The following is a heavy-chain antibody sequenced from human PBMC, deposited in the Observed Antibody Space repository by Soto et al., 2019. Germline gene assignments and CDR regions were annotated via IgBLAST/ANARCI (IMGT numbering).Heavy chain of an antibody. J-gene: IGHJ4*02. CDR1: GFTFSSYA. D-gene: IGHD6-13*01. CDR3: ASRNSAPIY. Sequence: QVQLVESGGGVVQPGRSLRLSCAASGFTFSSYAMHWVRQAPGKGLVWVAVISYDGSNKYYADSVKGRFTISRDNSKNTLYLQMNSLRAEDTAVYYCASRNSAPIYWGQGNLVTVSS. CDR2: ISYDGSNK. V-gene: IGHV3-30-3*01.